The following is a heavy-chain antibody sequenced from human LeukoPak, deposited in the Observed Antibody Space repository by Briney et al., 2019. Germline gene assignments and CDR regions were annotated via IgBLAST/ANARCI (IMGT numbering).Heavy chain of an antibody. V-gene: IGHV3-73*01. J-gene: IGHJ4*02. D-gene: IGHD3-3*01. CDR2: IRTKDNNYAT. CDR3: SSKDWSGSGPYSDY. Sequence: TGGSLKLSCAASGLTFSGSAMHWVRQASGKGLEWVGRIRTKDNNYATAYAASVKGRFTISRDDSKNTAYLQMNSLKTDDTAVYYCSSKDWSGSGPYSDYWGRGALVTVSS. CDR1: GLTFSGSA.